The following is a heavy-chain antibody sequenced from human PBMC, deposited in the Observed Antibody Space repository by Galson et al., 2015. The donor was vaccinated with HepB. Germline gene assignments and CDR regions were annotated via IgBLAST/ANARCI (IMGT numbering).Heavy chain of an antibody. CDR1: GFTFSSYG. J-gene: IGHJ4*02. D-gene: IGHD6-19*01. V-gene: IGHV3-33*01. CDR2: IWYDGSNK. CDR3: ARELETRGWSSYFDY. Sequence: SLRLSCAASGFTFSSYGMHWVRQAPGKGLEWVAVIWYDGSNKYYADSVKGRFTISRDNSKNTLYLQMNSLRAEDTAVYYCARELETRGWSSYFDYWGQGTLVTVSS.